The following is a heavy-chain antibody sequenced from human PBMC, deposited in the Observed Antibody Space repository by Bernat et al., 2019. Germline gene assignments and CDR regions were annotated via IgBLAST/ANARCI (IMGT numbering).Heavy chain of an antibody. V-gene: IGHV1-18*01. CDR1: GYTFSSYG. CDR3: AGGGLGYCSGGSCPHNWFGP. CDR2: ISPYNGNT. J-gene: IGHJ5*02. Sequence: QVQLVQSGVEVKKPGASVKVSCKTSGYTFSSYGISWVRQAPGQGLEWMGWISPYNGNTNYAQKLQGRVTMTTDTSTSTAYMELRSLRSDDTAVYYCAGGGLGYCSGGSCPHNWFGPWGQGTLVTVSS. D-gene: IGHD2-15*01.